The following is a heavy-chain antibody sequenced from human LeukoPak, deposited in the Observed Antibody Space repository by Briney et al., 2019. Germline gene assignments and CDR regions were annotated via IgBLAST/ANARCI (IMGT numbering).Heavy chain of an antibody. V-gene: IGHV3-21*01. J-gene: IGHJ6*02. Sequence: GGSLRLSCAASGFTFSSYSMSWVRQAPGKGLEWVSSISSSSSYIYYADSVKGRFTISRDNAKNSLYLQMNSLRAEDTAVYYCASSSTYYYYGMDVWGQGTTVTVSS. CDR3: ASSSTYYYYGMDV. CDR2: ISSSSSYI. CDR1: GFTFSSYS. D-gene: IGHD6-6*01.